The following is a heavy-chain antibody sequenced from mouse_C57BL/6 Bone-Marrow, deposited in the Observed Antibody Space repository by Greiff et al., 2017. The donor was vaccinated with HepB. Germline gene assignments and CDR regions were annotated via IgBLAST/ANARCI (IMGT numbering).Heavy chain of an antibody. CDR3: ARRELGPFAY. CDR2: ISSGGSYT. V-gene: IGHV5-6*02. J-gene: IGHJ3*01. CDR1: GFTFSSYG. Sequence: DVKLVESGGDLVKPGGSLKLSCAASGFTFSSYGMSWVRQTPDKRLEWVATISSGGSYTYYPDSVKGRFTISRDNAKNTLYLQMSSLKSEDTAMYYCARRELGPFAYWGQGTLVTVSA. D-gene: IGHD4-1*01.